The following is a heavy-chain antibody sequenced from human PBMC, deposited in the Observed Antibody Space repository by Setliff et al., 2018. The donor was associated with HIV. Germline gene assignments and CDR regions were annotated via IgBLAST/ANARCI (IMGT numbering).Heavy chain of an antibody. J-gene: IGHJ4*02. V-gene: IGHV4-4*07. Sequence: KPSETLSLTCTVSGGSISGHYWSWIRQPAEKGLEWIGRIYSSGRTNYNPSLKSRVTMSLDTSKNQFSLKLSFVTAADTAVYYCARGFDYAQRPPLYYFDYWGQGTLVTVS. CDR1: GGSISGHY. CDR3: ARGFDYAQRPPLYYFDY. D-gene: IGHD2-2*01. CDR2: IYSSGRT.